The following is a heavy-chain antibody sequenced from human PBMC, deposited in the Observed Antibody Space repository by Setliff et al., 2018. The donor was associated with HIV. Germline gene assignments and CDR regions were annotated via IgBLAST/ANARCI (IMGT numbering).Heavy chain of an antibody. CDR3: VRDSYSFYDGTYSYFPLDS. CDR1: GFDFSNYA. Sequence: GGSLRLSCAATGFDFSNYAMNWVRQAPGKGLEWVSVIYSDGSSYYAESVKGRFTISRDTSKNSLFLEMTSVRGEDTASYDCVRDSYSFYDGTYSYFPLDSWGQVSPVTVS. D-gene: IGHD3-22*01. J-gene: IGHJ4*02. V-gene: IGHV3-53*01. CDR2: IYSDGSS.